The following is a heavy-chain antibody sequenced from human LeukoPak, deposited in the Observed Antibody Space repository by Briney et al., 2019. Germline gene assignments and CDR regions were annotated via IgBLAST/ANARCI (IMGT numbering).Heavy chain of an antibody. CDR1: GFTFSSYA. D-gene: IGHD2-15*01. CDR3: ARVVVAATQHFDY. J-gene: IGHJ4*02. CDR2: ISGSGGST. Sequence: GGSLRLSCAASGFTFSSYAMSWVRQAPGKGLEWVSAISGSGGSTYYADSVKGRFTTSRDNSKNTLYLQMNSLRAEDTAVYYCARVVVAATQHFDYWGQGTLVTVSS. V-gene: IGHV3-23*01.